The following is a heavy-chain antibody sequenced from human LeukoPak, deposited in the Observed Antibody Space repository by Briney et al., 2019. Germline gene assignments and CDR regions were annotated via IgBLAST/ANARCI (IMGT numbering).Heavy chain of an antibody. CDR3: ARTEWELLGSIDY. D-gene: IGHD1-26*01. J-gene: IGHJ4*02. CDR2: INHSGST. V-gene: IGHV4-34*01. Sequence: PSETLSLTCAVYGGSFSGYYWSWIRQPPGKGLEWIGEINHSGSTNYNPSLKSRVTISVDTSKNQFSLKLSSVTAADTAVYYCARTEWELLGSIDYWGQGTLVTVSS. CDR1: GGSFSGYY.